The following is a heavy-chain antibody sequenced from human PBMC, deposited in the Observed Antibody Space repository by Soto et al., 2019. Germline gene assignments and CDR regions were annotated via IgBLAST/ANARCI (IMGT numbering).Heavy chain of an antibody. CDR3: ARDYYYYGMDI. J-gene: IGHJ6*02. CDR1: GFIFSDHY. CDR2: ISSGGSGI. V-gene: IGHV3-11*01. Sequence: GGSLRLSCAASGFIFSDHYMSWIRQTPGEGLEWVSYISSGGSGIHYADSVKGRFTISRDNAKNSLYLQMNSLRAEDTAVYYCARDYYYYGMDIWGQGTTVTVSS.